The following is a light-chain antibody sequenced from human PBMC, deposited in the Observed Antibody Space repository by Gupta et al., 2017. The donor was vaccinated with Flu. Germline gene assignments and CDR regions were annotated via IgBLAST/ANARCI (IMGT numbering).Light chain of an antibody. CDR3: QQYGSFPNT. CDR1: QTIRGNF. J-gene: IGKJ2*01. V-gene: IGKV3-20*01. Sequence: DTLALAPRERETRYCMVSQTIRGNFLAWYQQKAGQAPRLLIYEASSRATGVPDRFSGSGSGTDFTLTISRLEPDDFAVYYCQQYGSFPNTFGQGTKLEIK. CDR2: EAS.